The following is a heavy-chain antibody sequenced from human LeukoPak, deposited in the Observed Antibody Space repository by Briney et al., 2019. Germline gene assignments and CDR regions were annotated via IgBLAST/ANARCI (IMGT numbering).Heavy chain of an antibody. D-gene: IGHD1-26*01. V-gene: IGHV3-33*01. J-gene: IGHJ4*02. CDR1: GFTFSSYG. CDR3: ARERVGAIDY. Sequence: GRSLRLSCAASGFTFSSYGMHWVRQAPGKGLEWVAVIWYDGSNKYYADSVKGRFTISRDNSKTPLYLQMNGLRAEDTAVYYCARERVGAIDYWGQGTLVTVSS. CDR2: IWYDGSNK.